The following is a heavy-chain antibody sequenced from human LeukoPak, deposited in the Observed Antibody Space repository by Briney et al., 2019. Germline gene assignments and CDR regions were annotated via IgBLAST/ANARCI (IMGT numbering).Heavy chain of an antibody. CDR3: ARGLYNYYYYYGMDV. Sequence: GASVKVSCKASGYTFTSYYMHWVRQAPGQGLEWMGWMNPNSGNTGYAQKFQGRVTMTRNTSISTAYMELSSLRSEDTAVYYCARGLYNYYYYYGMDVWGQGTTVTVSS. J-gene: IGHJ6*02. V-gene: IGHV1-8*02. D-gene: IGHD2-2*02. CDR1: GYTFTSYY. CDR2: MNPNSGNT.